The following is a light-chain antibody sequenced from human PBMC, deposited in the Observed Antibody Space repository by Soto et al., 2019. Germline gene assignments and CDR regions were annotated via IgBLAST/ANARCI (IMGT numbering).Light chain of an antibody. CDR1: QSISTY. Sequence: DIQMTQSPSSLSASIGDRVTITCRASQSISTYLNWYQQKPGKAPKLLIYAASILESGVPSRFSGSGSGTEFALSITSLQPEDFATYYCQQNYNGPIAFDQVTRLVIK. V-gene: IGKV1-39*01. CDR2: AAS. J-gene: IGKJ5*01. CDR3: QQNYNGPIA.